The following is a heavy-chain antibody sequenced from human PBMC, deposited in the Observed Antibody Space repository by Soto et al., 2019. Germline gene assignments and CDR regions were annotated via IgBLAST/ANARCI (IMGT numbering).Heavy chain of an antibody. Sequence: QLQLQESGPGLVKPSETLSLTCTVSGGSISSSSYYWGWIRQPPGKGLEWIGRIYYSGSTYYNPSLKSRVHISVDTSKNQFPRKPSAVTAADTAVDYCARQGYCSSWPFVGTNLYFDLWGRGTLVTVFS. D-gene: IGHD6-13*01. J-gene: IGHJ2*01. CDR3: ARQGYCSSWPFVGTNLYFDL. V-gene: IGHV4-39*01. CDR1: GGSISSSSYY. CDR2: IYYSGST.